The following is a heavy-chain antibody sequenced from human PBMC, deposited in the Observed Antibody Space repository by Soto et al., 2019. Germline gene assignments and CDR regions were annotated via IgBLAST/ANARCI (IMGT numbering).Heavy chain of an antibody. CDR2: ISGGGETI. CDR3: ASDPYYYASGY. J-gene: IGHJ4*02. V-gene: IGHV3-11*01. CDR1: GFIFSDLY. D-gene: IGHD3-10*01. Sequence: GGSLRLSCAASGFIFSDLYMTWIRQAPGKGLEWLSYISGGGETIHYADSVKGRFTVSRDNTRRSLYLQMNSLRAEDTAVYYCASDPYYYASGYWGQGTLVTAPQ.